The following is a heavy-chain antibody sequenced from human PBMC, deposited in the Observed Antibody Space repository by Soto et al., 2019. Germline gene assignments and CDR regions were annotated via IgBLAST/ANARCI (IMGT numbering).Heavy chain of an antibody. CDR1: GYTFTSYY. CDR3: ARDLTYYDSSCYRTPGDAFDI. CDR2: INPSGGST. Sequence: QVQLVQSGAEVKKPGASVKVSCKASGYTFTSYYMHWVRQAPGQGLEWMGIINPSGGSTSYAQKFQGRVTMTRDTSTSTVYMELSSLRSEDTAVYYCARDLTYYDSSCYRTPGDAFDIWGQGTMVTVSS. D-gene: IGHD3-22*01. V-gene: IGHV1-46*01. J-gene: IGHJ3*02.